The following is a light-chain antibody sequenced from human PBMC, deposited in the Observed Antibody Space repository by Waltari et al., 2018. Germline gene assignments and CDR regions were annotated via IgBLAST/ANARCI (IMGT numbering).Light chain of an antibody. Sequence: QSALTQPASVSGSPGQSLTISCPGSRTDIGGYDYVSWYRQDPGKAPKLIIHNVNKRPSGVSDRFSGSKSGNTASLTISGLQAEDEAHYFCNSYTSRSTMIFGGGTTLTV. V-gene: IGLV2-14*01. J-gene: IGLJ2*01. CDR1: RTDIGGYDY. CDR3: NSYTSRSTMI. CDR2: NVN.